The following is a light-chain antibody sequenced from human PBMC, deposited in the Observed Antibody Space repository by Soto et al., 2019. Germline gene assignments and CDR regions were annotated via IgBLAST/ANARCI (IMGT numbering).Light chain of an antibody. Sequence: EIAMTQSQATLSLSPGERATLSCRASQSVRSSYLAWYRQKPGQARRLFIYGASSRATGIPDRFSGSGSGTDFTLTISRLEPEDFAVYHCQQYGNSPWTFGQGTKVDIK. CDR2: GAS. CDR3: QQYGNSPWT. V-gene: IGKV3-20*01. CDR1: QSVRSSY. J-gene: IGKJ1*01.